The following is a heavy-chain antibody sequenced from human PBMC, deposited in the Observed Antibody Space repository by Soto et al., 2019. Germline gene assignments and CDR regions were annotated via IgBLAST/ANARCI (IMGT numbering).Heavy chain of an antibody. J-gene: IGHJ5*02. CDR1: GGSVSSSSYY. CDR3: ARHRRPYYDSGGNNDFDP. V-gene: IGHV4-39*01. Sequence: QLQLQESGPGLVKPSETLSLTCTVSGGSVSSSSYYWGWIRQPPGKGLEWIGSIYYSGITYYNPSLKSRVTIAVDTSKNQVSLELSSVTAADTAVYYCARHRRPYYDSGGNNDFDPWGQGTLVTVSS. CDR2: IYYSGIT. D-gene: IGHD3-22*01.